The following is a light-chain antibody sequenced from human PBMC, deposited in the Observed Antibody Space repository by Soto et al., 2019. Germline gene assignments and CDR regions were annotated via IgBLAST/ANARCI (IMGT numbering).Light chain of an antibody. J-gene: IGKJ1*01. CDR3: QQYGGSWT. CDR1: QSLISPS. CDR2: HAS. V-gene: IGKV3-20*01. Sequence: EVVLTQSPGTLSLSPGESATLSCRASQSLISPSLAWYQQKPGQAPRLLIFHASGRATGIPDRFSGSGSGTDFTLTISRLEPEDFAVYYCQQYGGSWTFGQGTKVELK.